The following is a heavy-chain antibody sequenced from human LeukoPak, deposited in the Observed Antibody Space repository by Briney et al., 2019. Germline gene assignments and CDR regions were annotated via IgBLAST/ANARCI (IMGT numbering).Heavy chain of an antibody. CDR2: INPNSGNT. CDR3: ARGWEYSSSWYYYYYYYMDV. V-gene: IGHV1-8*02. CDR1: GYTFTGYY. Sequence: ASVKVSCKASGYTFTGYYMHWVRQAPGQGLEWMGWINPNSGNTGYAQKFQGRVTMTRNTSISTAYMELSSLRSEDTAVYYCARGWEYSSSWYYYYYYYMDVWGKGTTVTISS. D-gene: IGHD6-13*01. J-gene: IGHJ6*03.